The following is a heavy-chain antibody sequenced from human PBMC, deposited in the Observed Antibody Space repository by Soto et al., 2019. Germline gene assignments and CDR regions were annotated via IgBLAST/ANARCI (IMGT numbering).Heavy chain of an antibody. Sequence: QVQLVESGGGVVQPGRSLRLSCAASGFTFSSYAMHWVRQAPGKGLEWVAVISYDGSNKYYADSVKGRFTISRDNSKNVLDLQTSCRGAEDTAVYYCARENAEYIDGGGWDYWGQGTLVTFSS. J-gene: IGHJ4*02. CDR2: ISYDGSNK. CDR1: GFTFSSYA. CDR3: ARENAEYIDGGGWDY. D-gene: IGHD3-16*01. V-gene: IGHV3-30-3*01.